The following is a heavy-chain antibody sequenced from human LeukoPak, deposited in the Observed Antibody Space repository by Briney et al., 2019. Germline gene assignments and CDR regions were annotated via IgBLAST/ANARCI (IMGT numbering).Heavy chain of an antibody. CDR3: ARPYYDSSAPPYDY. D-gene: IGHD3-22*01. CDR2: ISAYNGNT. Sequence: ASVKVSCKASGYTFTSYGISWVRQAPGQGLEWMGWISAYNGNTNYAQELQGRVTMTTDTSTSTAYMELRSLRSNDTAVYYCARPYYDSSAPPYDYWGQGTLVTVSS. V-gene: IGHV1-18*01. J-gene: IGHJ4*02. CDR1: GYTFTSYG.